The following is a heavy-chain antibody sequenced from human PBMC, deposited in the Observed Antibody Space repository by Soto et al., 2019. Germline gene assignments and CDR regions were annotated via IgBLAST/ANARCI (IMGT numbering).Heavy chain of an antibody. CDR3: ASLLEFDY. V-gene: IGHV1-69*05. CDR2: IIPIFGTA. D-gene: IGHD1-26*01. Sequence: ASVKVSCKASGGTFSSYAISWVRQAPGQGLEWMGGIIPIFGTANYAQKFQGRVTMTRDTSTSTVYMELSSLRSEDTAVYYCASLLEFDYWGQGTLVTVSS. CDR1: GGTFSSYA. J-gene: IGHJ4*02.